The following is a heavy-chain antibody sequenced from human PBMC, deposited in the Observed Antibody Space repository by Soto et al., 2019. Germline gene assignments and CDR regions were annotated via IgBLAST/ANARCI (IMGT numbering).Heavy chain of an antibody. J-gene: IGHJ4*02. Sequence: PSETLSLTCTVSGGSISSSSYYWGWIRQPPGKGLEWIGSIHQSGSPYYNPSLKSRLTISIDKSKKQFSLRLSSVTAADTAVYYCARGAPRGIIHDFDSWGQGSLVTVSS. V-gene: IGHV4-39*07. D-gene: IGHD3-10*01. CDR3: ARGAPRGIIHDFDS. CDR1: GGSISSSSYY. CDR2: IHQSGSP.